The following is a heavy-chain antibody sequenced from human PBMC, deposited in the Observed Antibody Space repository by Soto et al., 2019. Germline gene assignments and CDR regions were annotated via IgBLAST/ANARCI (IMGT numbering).Heavy chain of an antibody. CDR3: ARRGGHVLRYFGGWFDP. Sequence: GESLKISCKGSGYSFTSYWIGWVRQMPGKGLEWMGIIYPGDSDTRYSPSFQGQVTISADKSISTAYLQWSSLKASDTAMYYWARRGGHVLRYFGGWFDPWGQGTLVTVSS. D-gene: IGHD3-9*01. J-gene: IGHJ5*02. V-gene: IGHV5-51*01. CDR2: IYPGDSDT. CDR1: GYSFTSYW.